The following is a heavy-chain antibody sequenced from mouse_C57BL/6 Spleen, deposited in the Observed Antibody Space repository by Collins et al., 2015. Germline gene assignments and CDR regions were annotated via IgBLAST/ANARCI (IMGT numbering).Heavy chain of an antibody. CDR2: ISYDGSN. D-gene: IGHD1-1*01. CDR3: ARHPVTTVVAPPFDY. Sequence: DVQLQESGPGLVKPSQSLSLTCSVTGYSITSGYYWNWIRQFPGNKLEWMGYISYDGSNNYNPSLKNRISITRDTSKNQFFLKLNSVTTEDTATYYCARHPVTTVVAPPFDYWGQGTTLTVSS. J-gene: IGHJ2*01. V-gene: IGHV3-6*01. CDR1: GYSITSGYY.